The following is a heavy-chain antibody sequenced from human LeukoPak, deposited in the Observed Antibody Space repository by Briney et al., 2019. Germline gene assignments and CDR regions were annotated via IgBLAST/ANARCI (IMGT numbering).Heavy chain of an antibody. J-gene: IGHJ6*03. D-gene: IGHD1-7*01. CDR3: ARGGTTSYYYYYMDV. CDR2: IYHSGST. V-gene: IGHV4-30-2*01. CDR1: GGSISSGGYY. Sequence: SETLSLTCTVSGGSISSGGYYWSWIRQPPGKGLEWIGYIYHSGSTYYNPSLKSRVTISVDTSKNQFSLKLSSVTAADTAVYYCARGGTTSYYYYYMDVWGKGTTVTVSS.